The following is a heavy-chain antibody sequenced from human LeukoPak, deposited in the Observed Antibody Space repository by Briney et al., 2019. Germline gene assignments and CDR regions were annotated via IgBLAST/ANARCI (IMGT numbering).Heavy chain of an antibody. CDR2: IYTSGST. D-gene: IGHD3-10*01. J-gene: IGHJ4*02. Sequence: SETLSLTCTVSGGSISSGSYYWSWIRQPAGKGLEWIGRIYTSGSTNYNPSLKSRVTISVDTSKNQFSLKLSSVTAADTAVYYCARAPRGSGSRFDYWGQGTLVTVSS. V-gene: IGHV4-61*02. CDR1: GGSISSGSYY. CDR3: ARAPRGSGSRFDY.